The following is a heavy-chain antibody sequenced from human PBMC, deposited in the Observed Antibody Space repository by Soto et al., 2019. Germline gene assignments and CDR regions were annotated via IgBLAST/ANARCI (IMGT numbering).Heavy chain of an antibody. D-gene: IGHD3-22*01. CDR3: ARDFHDSSLDY. CDR2: IYLSGST. J-gene: IGHJ4*02. V-gene: IGHV4-4*02. CDR1: GGSISSGNW. Sequence: QVQLQESGPGLVRPSGTLSLTCAVSGGSISSGNWWTWVRQPPGKGLEWIGVIYLSGSTNYNPSLKSRVTMSVDKSKNQFSLKLSSVTAADTAFYYCARDFHDSSLDYWGQGILVTVSS.